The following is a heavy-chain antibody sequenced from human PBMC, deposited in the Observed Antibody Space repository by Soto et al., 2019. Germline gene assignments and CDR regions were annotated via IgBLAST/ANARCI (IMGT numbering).Heavy chain of an antibody. Sequence: QLQLQESGPGLVKPSETLSLTCTVSGGSISSSSYYWGWIRQPPGKGLEWIGSIYYSGSTYYNPSLKSRVTISVDTSKNQFSLKLSSVTAADTAVYYCASGTMVRGVIFWGQGTLVTVSS. CDR1: GGSISSSSYY. D-gene: IGHD3-10*01. J-gene: IGHJ4*02. V-gene: IGHV4-39*01. CDR2: IYYSGST. CDR3: ASGTMVRGVIF.